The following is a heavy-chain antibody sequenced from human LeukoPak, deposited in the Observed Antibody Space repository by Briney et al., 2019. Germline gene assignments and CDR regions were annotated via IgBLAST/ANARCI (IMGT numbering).Heavy chain of an antibody. V-gene: IGHV3-21*01. CDR2: ISSSSSYI. CDR3: ARRLGQQPNWFDP. CDR1: GFTFSSDS. Sequence: GGSLRLSCAASGFTFSSDSMNWVRQAPGKGLEWVSSISSSSSYIYYADSVKGRFTISRDNAKNSLYLQMNSLRAEDTAVYYCARRLGQQPNWFDPWGQGTLVTVSS. J-gene: IGHJ5*02. D-gene: IGHD6-13*01.